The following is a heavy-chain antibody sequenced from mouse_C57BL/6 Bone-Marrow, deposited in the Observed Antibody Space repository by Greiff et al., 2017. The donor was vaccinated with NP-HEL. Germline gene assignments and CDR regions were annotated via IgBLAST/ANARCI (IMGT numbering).Heavy chain of an antibody. J-gene: IGHJ4*01. Sequence: QVTLKVSGPGILQPSQTLSLTCSFSGFSLSTSGMGVSWIRQPSGKGLEWLAHIYWDDDKRYNPSLKSRLTISKESSSSQVFLKITTVDTADTATYYCARRASGLLRLRAGAMDYWGQGTSVTVSS. V-gene: IGHV8-12*01. CDR1: GFSLSTSGMG. D-gene: IGHD1-2*01. CDR2: IYWDDDK. CDR3: ARRASGLLRLRAGAMDY.